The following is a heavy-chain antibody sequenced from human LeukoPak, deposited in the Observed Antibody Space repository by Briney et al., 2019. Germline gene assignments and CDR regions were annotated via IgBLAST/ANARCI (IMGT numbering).Heavy chain of an antibody. CDR2: FYYSGST. CDR1: GGSISSSSYY. V-gene: IGHV4-39*07. Sequence: SETLSLTCTVSGGSISSSSYYWGWIRQPPGKGLEWIGSFYYSGSTYYNPSLKSRVTISVDTSKNQFSLKLSSVTAADTAVYYCAKGSYDFWSGYYYYFDYWGQGTLVTVSS. D-gene: IGHD3-3*01. J-gene: IGHJ4*02. CDR3: AKGSYDFWSGYYYYFDY.